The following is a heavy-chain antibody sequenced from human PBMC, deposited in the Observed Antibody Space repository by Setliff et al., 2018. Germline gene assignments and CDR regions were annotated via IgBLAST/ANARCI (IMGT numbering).Heavy chain of an antibody. V-gene: IGHV4-39*01. J-gene: IGHJ4*02. D-gene: IGHD1-1*01. CDR3: ARTGTYRYFDY. CDR2: IYYRGDT. CDR1: GASLSSGTYY. Sequence: PSETLSLTCTVSGASLSSGTYYWGWIRQPPGKGLEWIGRIYYRGDTYYNASLKGRLTISVDTAQNQFSLRLTSVTAADTAVYYCARTGTYRYFDYWGQGALVTV.